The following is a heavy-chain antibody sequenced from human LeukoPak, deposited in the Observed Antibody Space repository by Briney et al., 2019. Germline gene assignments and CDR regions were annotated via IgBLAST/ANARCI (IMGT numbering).Heavy chain of an antibody. D-gene: IGHD2-15*01. Sequence: GGSLRLSCAASGFTFSNYGMSWVRQAPAKGLEWVSAISGSGGGTYYADSVKGRFTISSDNSKSTLYLQMNSLRAEDTAVYYCARDECSGDNCYFYYYMDVWGKGTTVTVSS. CDR1: GFTFSNYG. CDR2: ISGSGGGT. V-gene: IGHV3-23*01. J-gene: IGHJ6*03. CDR3: ARDECSGDNCYFYYYMDV.